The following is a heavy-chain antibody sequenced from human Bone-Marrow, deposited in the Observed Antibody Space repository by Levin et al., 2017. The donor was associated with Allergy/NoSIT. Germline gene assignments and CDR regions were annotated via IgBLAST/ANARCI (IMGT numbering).Heavy chain of an antibody. CDR1: GVSLTSTDYY. Sequence: SETLSLTCNVSGVSLTSTDYYWGWIRQPPGKGLEWIGSIYYGWSTFYNPSLNSLVTISVDTTNKDFSLKLHSVIAADTALYFGARHGPIMGFDCWGQGTRVAVSS. D-gene: IGHD1-26*01. CDR3: ARHGPIMGFDC. CDR2: IYYGWST. V-gene: IGHV4-39*01. J-gene: IGHJ4*02.